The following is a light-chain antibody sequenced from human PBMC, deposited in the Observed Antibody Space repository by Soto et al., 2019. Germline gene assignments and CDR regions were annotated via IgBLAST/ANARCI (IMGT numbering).Light chain of an antibody. CDR2: GAS. V-gene: IGKV3-20*01. Sequence: EIVMTQSPATLSVSPGERATLSCRASQSVSSYLAWYQQKPGQAPRLLIYGASSRAIGIPDRFSGSGSGTDFTLSTSRLEPEDFAVYDCQQYGSSLWTFGQGTKVDNK. J-gene: IGKJ1*01. CDR3: QQYGSSLWT. CDR1: QSVSSY.